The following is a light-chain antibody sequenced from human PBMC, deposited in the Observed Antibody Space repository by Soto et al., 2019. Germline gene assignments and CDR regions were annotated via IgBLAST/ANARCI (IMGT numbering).Light chain of an antibody. V-gene: IGLV4-60*02. CDR3: ETWYSNTHKV. J-gene: IGLJ3*02. CDR1: SGHSTYI. CDR2: LDRSGSY. Sequence: QLVLTQSSSASASLGSSVKLTCILSSGHSTYIIAWHQQQPGKAPRFLMTLDRSGSYNRGSGVPDRFSGSSSGADRYLTISNLQFEDVGDYYCETWYSNTHKVFGGGTQLTVL.